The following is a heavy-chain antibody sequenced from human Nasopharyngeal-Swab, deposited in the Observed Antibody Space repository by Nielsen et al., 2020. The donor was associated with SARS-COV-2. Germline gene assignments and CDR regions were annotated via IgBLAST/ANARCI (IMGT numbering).Heavy chain of an antibody. D-gene: IGHD1-26*01. CDR1: GYSFTTKW. Sequence: GESLKISCRTSGYSFTTKWIGWVRQMPGKGLEWVGSIYPGDSDTRYSPSVQGQVTISADKSISTAYLQWSSLKASDTAMYYCARLGSYYANWFDPWGQGTLVTVSS. V-gene: IGHV5-51*01. J-gene: IGHJ5*02. CDR3: ARLGSYYANWFDP. CDR2: IYPGDSDT.